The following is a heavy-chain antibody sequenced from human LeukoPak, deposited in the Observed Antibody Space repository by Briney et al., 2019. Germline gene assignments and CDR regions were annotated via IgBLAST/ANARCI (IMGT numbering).Heavy chain of an antibody. J-gene: IGHJ6*02. CDR3: ARDPGMGATKYYYYYGMDV. CDR2: ISSNGGST. V-gene: IGHV3-64*01. D-gene: IGHD1-26*01. Sequence: GGSLRLSCAASGFTFSSYAMHWVRQAPGKGLKYVSAISSNGGSTYYANSVKGRFTISRDNSKNTLYLQMGSLRAEDMAVYYCARDPGMGATKYYYYYGMDVWGQGTTVTVSS. CDR1: GFTFSSYA.